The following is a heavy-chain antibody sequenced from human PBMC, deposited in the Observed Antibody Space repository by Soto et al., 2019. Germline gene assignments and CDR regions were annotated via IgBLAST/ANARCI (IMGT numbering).Heavy chain of an antibody. CDR1: GFTFSDAW. CDR2: IKKKPDGGTT. J-gene: IGHJ4*02. CDR3: RTQWLD. V-gene: IGHV3-15*01. D-gene: IGHD6-19*01. Sequence: EVQLVESGGGLVKPGGSIRLSCAACGFTFSDAWMSWVRQAQGKGLEWVGLIKKKPDGGTTDFAAPVKVRFTISRDDSKNTLYLQMSSLKPEDTAVYYCRTQWLDWGQGTLVTVSS.